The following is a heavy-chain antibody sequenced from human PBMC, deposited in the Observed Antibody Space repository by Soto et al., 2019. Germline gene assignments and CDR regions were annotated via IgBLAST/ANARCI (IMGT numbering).Heavy chain of an antibody. CDR1: GGTFNNNG. V-gene: IGHV1-69*13. D-gene: IGHD3-22*01. CDR2: LIPIFGTP. Sequence: ASVKVSCKASGGTFNNNGVTWVRQAPGQGLEWMGGLIPIFGTPSYAQRFQGRVTIIADESTSKAYMELSSLTSEDTAVYYCAIDRMHFDSNGYSGRRLLDPWGQGNLVTVSS. J-gene: IGHJ5*02. CDR3: AIDRMHFDSNGYSGRRLLDP.